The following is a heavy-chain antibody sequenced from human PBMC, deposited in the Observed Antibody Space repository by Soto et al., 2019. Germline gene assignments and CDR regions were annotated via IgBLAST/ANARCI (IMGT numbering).Heavy chain of an antibody. CDR1: GGPLISYA. V-gene: IGHV1-69*01. CDR2: IIPIFGTA. CDR3: ASDLDP. Sequence: SVKLACTASGGPLISYAISWVRQAPGQGLEWMGGIIPIFGTANYAQKFQGRVTITADESTSTAYMELSSLRSEATAVYYCASDLDPWGQRTLVTVSS. J-gene: IGHJ5*02.